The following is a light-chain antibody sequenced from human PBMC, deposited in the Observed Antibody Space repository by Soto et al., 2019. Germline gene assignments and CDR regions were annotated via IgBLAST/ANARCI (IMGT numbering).Light chain of an antibody. CDR2: GAS. CDR3: QQYTGPPTT. CDR1: QTVSSNY. Sequence: ESILAQSPDTLSLSRGERATLSCRASQTVSSNYLAWCQQRPGQAPRLLIYGASTRAAGIPDRFSGSGSGTDFTLTITRLEPEDSAVYFCQQYTGPPTTFGQGTRLEIK. V-gene: IGKV3-20*01. J-gene: IGKJ5*01.